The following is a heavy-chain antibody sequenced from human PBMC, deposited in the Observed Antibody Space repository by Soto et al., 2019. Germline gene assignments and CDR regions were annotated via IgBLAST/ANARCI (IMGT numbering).Heavy chain of an antibody. CDR1: GYTFTSYG. V-gene: IGHV1-18*01. CDR2: ISAYNGNT. D-gene: IGHD4-17*01. CDR3: ARYWAYCDYSRFYFDY. Sequence: ASVKVSCKASGYTFTSYGISWVRQAPGQGLEWMGWISAYNGNTNYAQKLQGRVTMTTDTSTSTAYMGLRILRYDDTAVYYCARYWAYCDYSRFYFDYWGQGTLVTVSS. J-gene: IGHJ4*02.